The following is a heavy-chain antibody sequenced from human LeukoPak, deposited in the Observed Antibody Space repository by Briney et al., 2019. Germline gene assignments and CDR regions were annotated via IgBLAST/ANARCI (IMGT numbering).Heavy chain of an antibody. CDR1: GFTFSTYA. V-gene: IGHV3-23*01. CDR2: ISGGGGST. CDR3: AKAKPPTYARGWFWDY. J-gene: IGHJ4*02. Sequence: PGGSLRLSCVASGFTFSTYAMSWVRQAPGKGLEWVSGISGGGGSTYFADSVKGRFTISRDNSRNTLYLLMNSLRADDAAIYYCAKAKPPTYARGWFWDYWGQGTLVTVPA. D-gene: IGHD6-19*01.